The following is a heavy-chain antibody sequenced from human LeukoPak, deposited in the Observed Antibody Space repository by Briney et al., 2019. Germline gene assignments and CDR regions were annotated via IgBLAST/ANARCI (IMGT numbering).Heavy chain of an antibody. CDR2: ISGSGGST. CDR1: GFTFSSYA. J-gene: IGHJ4*02. D-gene: IGHD3-3*01. CDR3: AKDRASRITIFGVVAPYVDY. Sequence: PGGSLRLSCAASGFTFSSYAMSWVRQAPGKGLEWVSAISGSGGSTYYADSVKGRFTISRDNSKNTLYLQMNSLRAEDTAVYYCAKDRASRITIFGVVAPYVDYWGQGTLVTVSS. V-gene: IGHV3-23*01.